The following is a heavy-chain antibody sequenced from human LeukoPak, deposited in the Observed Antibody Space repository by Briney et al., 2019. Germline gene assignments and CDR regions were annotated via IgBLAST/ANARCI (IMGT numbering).Heavy chain of an antibody. CDR3: ARTPLDDYGDYFDY. V-gene: IGHV3-21*01. CDR1: GFTFSSYS. D-gene: IGHD4-17*01. Sequence: QPGGSLRLSCAASGFTFSSYSMNWVRQAPGEGLEWVSSISSSSSYIYYADSVKGRFTISRDNAKNSLYLQMNSLRAEDTAVYYCARTPLDDYGDYFDYWGQGTLVTVSS. J-gene: IGHJ4*02. CDR2: ISSSSSYI.